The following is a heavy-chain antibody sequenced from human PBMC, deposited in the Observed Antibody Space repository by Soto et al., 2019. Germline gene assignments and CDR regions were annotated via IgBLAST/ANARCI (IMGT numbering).Heavy chain of an antibody. Sequence: QAQVVESGGGLVNPGGSLRLSCEASGFIFSAHYMSWVRQAPGKALEWLSHISGDSNTVYYADSVKGRFTISRDTATKSLFLQMNNLRAEDTAVYYCARDRQPSSYIGLDVWGLGTTVTVSS. CDR3: ARDRQPSSYIGLDV. CDR2: ISGDSNTV. D-gene: IGHD4-4*01. CDR1: GFIFSAHY. J-gene: IGHJ6*02. V-gene: IGHV3-11*01.